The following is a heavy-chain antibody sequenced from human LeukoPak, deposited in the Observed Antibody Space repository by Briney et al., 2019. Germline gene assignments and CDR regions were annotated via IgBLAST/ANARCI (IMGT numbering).Heavy chain of an antibody. D-gene: IGHD5-12*01. CDR2: INGDGSST. V-gene: IGHV3-74*01. Sequence: GGSLRLSCAASGFTFRSYWMHCGREAPGNGLVWVSRINGDGSSTSCTESVKGRFTISRDNAKNTLYLQMNSLRVEDTAVYYCARVGPTRTFDYWGQGTLVTVSS. J-gene: IGHJ4*02. CDR3: ARVGPTRTFDY. CDR1: GFTFRSYW.